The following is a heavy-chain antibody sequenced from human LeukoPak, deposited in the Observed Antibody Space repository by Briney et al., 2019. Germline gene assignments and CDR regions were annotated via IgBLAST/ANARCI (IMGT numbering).Heavy chain of an antibody. CDR1: GFTFSSYA. D-gene: IGHD5/OR15-5a*01. Sequence: PGRSLRLSCAASGFTFSSYAMHWVRQAPGKGLEWVAVISYDGSNKYYADSVKGRFTISRDNSKNTLYLQMNSLRAEDAAVYYCARDFLSSYHDYWGQGTLVTVSS. CDR2: ISYDGSNK. CDR3: ARDFLSSYHDY. V-gene: IGHV3-30*14. J-gene: IGHJ4*02.